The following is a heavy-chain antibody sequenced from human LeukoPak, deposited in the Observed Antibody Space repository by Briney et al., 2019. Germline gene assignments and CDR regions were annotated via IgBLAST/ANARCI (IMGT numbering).Heavy chain of an antibody. CDR2: MDGSSGKT. CDR1: GYAFTSYD. Sequence: GASVKVSCKTSGYAFTSYDINWVRQATGQGLEWMGGMDGSSGKTAYAQRFLGRVTITRNTSISKAYMELSSLTSEDTAVYYCARLYYYASSGYDALDIWGQGTMVTASS. CDR3: ARLYYYASSGYDALDI. D-gene: IGHD3-22*01. V-gene: IGHV1-8*01. J-gene: IGHJ3*02.